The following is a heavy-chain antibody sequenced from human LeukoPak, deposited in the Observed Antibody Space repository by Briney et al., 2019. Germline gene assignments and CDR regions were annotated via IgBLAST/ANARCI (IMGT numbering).Heavy chain of an antibody. Sequence: PSQTLSLTCTVSGGSISSGDYYWSWIRQPPGKGLEWIGYIYYSGSTYHNPSLKSRVTISVDTSKNQFSLKLSSVTAADTAVYYCASRHYYDSSGYEVFDPWGQGTLVTVSS. CDR3: ASRHYYDSSGYEVFDP. CDR2: IYYSGST. D-gene: IGHD3-22*01. CDR1: GGSISSGDYY. J-gene: IGHJ5*02. V-gene: IGHV4-30-4*01.